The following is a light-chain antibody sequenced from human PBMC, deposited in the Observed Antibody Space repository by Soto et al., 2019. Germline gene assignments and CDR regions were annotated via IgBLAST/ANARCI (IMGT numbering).Light chain of an antibody. J-gene: IGKJ1*01. CDR3: QHSRA. V-gene: IGKV1-5*03. Sequence: DIQMTQSPSTLSASVGDRVTITCRASQSISSWLAWYQQKPGKAPKRLIYKASSLESGVPSRFSGSGSGTEFTLTISSLQPDDFATYYCQHSRAFGQGTKVEIK. CDR2: KAS. CDR1: QSISSW.